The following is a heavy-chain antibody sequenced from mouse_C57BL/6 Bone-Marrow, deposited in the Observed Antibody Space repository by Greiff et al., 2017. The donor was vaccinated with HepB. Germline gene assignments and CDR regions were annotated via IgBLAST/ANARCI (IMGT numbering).Heavy chain of an antibody. V-gene: IGHV5-6*01. CDR3: ARDRFDYYFDY. CDR1: GFTFSTSG. J-gene: IGHJ2*01. D-gene: IGHD2-14*01. Sequence: EVKVVESGGDLVKPGGSLKLSCVASGFTFSTSGMSWVRQTPDKRLERVATINTGGTYTYYPDSVKGRFTISKDTAKNTLFLQMSSLKSEDSAIYYCARDRFDYYFDYWGQGTTLTVTS. CDR2: INTGGTYT.